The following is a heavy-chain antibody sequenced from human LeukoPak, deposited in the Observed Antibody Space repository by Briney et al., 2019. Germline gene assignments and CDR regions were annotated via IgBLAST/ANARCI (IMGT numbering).Heavy chain of an antibody. D-gene: IGHD3-22*01. CDR3: AKDSNYYDSSGEFDY. V-gene: IGHV3-30*18. CDR2: ISYDGSNK. Sequence: GGSLRLSCAASGFTFSSYGMHWVRQAPGKGLEWVAVISYDGSNKYYADSVKGRFTISRDNSKNTLYLQMNSLRAEDTAVYYCAKDSNYYDSSGEFDYWGQGTLVTVSS. CDR1: GFTFSSYG. J-gene: IGHJ4*02.